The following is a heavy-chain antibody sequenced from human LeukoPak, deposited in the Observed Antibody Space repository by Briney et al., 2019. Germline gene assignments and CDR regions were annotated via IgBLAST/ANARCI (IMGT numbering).Heavy chain of an antibody. CDR2: MNPNSDNT. V-gene: IGHV1-8*01. J-gene: IGHJ5*02. D-gene: IGHD1-1*01. CDR3: ARRGRTTGTTKWFDP. CDR1: GYTFTSYD. Sequence: GASVKVSCKASGYTFTSYDINWVRQATGQGLEWMGWMNPNSDNTGYAQKFQGRVTMTRNTSISTAYMELSSLRSEDTAVYYCARRGRTTGTTKWFDPWGQGTLVTVSS.